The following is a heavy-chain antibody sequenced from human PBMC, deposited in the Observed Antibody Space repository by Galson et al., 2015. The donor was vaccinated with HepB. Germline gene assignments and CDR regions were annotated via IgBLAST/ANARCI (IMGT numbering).Heavy chain of an antibody. D-gene: IGHD5-12*01. CDR3: AKDESSGSSLDY. CDR2: ITPGGTT. CDR1: GFTFSDYA. V-gene: IGHV3-23*01. Sequence: SLRLSCAASGFTFSDYAMSWVRQAPGKGLEWVSAITPGGTTYYADSPKGRFTISRDNSKSTLYLQMNSLRAEDTALYYCAKDESSGSSLDYWGQGALVTVSS. J-gene: IGHJ4*02.